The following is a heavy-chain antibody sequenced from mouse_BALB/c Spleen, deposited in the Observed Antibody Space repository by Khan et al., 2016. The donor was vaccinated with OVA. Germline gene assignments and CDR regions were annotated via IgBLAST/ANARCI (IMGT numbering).Heavy chain of an antibody. V-gene: IGHV2-9*02. D-gene: IGHD1-2*01. CDR3: ARDTTATPY. CDR1: GFSLTSYG. Sequence: VQLVESGPGLVAPSQSLSITCTVSGFSLTSYGVHWVRQPPGKGLEWLGIIWAGGGTNYNSALMSRLSISKDNSKSQVFLKMNSLQTDDTAMYYCARDTTATPYWGQGTLVTVSA. J-gene: IGHJ3*01. CDR2: IWAGGGT.